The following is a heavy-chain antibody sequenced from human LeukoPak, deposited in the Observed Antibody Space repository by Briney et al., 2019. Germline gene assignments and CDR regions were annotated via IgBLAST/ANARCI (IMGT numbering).Heavy chain of an antibody. V-gene: IGHV3-23*05. CDR2: IYTNGRT. CDR3: AHLVWEYVGGLDV. D-gene: IGHD3/OR15-3a*01. CDR1: GFIFKSYG. Sequence: GGSLRLSCVASGFIFKSYGMNWVRQAPGKGLEWVSGIYTNGRTRYADSVNGRFTISRDNSKNTLFLQMHSLRVEDTAVYYCAHLVWEYVGGLDVWGQGTTVTVS. J-gene: IGHJ6*02.